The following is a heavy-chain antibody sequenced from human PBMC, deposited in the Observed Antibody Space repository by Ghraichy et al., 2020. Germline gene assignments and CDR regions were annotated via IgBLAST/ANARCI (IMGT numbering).Heavy chain of an antibody. CDR2: ISSSSSYT. CDR3: ARYTSGYSSY. D-gene: IGHD6-13*01. V-gene: IGHV3-11*06. CDR1: GFTFSDYY. Sequence: GESLNISCAASGFTFSDYYMSWICQAPGKGLEWVSYISSSSSYTNYADSVKGRFTISRDNAKNSLYLQMNSLRAEDTAVYYCARYTSGYSSYWGQGTLVTVSS. J-gene: IGHJ4*02.